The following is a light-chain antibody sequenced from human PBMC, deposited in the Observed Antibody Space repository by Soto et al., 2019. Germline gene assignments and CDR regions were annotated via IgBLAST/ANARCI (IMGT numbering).Light chain of an antibody. CDR3: QSYDSSLSVV. Sequence: QSVLTQPPSVSGAPGQRVTISCTGSSSNIGAGYDVHWYQELPETAPKLLIYGNNSRPSGVPDRFSGSKSGTSASLAITGLQAEDEADYYCQSYDSSLSVVFGGGTKLTVL. CDR1: SSNIGAGYD. CDR2: GNN. V-gene: IGLV1-40*01. J-gene: IGLJ2*01.